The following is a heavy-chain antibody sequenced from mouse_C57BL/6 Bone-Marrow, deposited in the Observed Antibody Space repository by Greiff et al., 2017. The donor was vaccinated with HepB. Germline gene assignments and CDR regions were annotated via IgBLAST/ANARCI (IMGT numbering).Heavy chain of an antibody. J-gene: IGHJ4*01. D-gene: IGHD2-1*01. Sequence: QVQLQQPGTELVKPGASVKLSCKASGYTFTSYWMHWVKQRPGQGLEWIGNINPSNGGTNYNEKFKSKATLTVDKSSSTAYMQLSSLTSEDSAVYYCAREKIYYGNYFYAMDYWGQGTSVTVSS. V-gene: IGHV1-53*01. CDR2: INPSNGGT. CDR1: GYTFTSYW. CDR3: AREKIYYGNYFYAMDY.